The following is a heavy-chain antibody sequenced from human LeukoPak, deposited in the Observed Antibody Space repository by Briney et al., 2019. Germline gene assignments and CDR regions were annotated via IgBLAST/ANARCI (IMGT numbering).Heavy chain of an antibody. CDR1: GYSFTSYW. V-gene: IGHV5-10-1*01. D-gene: IGHD2-15*01. CDR3: ARQPVVAATGQDY. CDR2: IDPSDSYT. Sequence: GESLRISCKGSGYSFTSYWISWVRQMPGKGLEWMGRIDPSDSYTNYSPSFQGHVTISADKSISTAYLQWSSLKASDTAMYYYARQPVVAATGQDYWGQGTLVTVSP. J-gene: IGHJ4*02.